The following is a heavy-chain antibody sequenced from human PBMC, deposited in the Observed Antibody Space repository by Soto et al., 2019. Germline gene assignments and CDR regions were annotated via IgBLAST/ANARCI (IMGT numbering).Heavy chain of an antibody. CDR2: INSDGSST. D-gene: IGHD2-15*01. V-gene: IGHV3-74*01. CDR3: VREGGGSGFDY. CDR1: GFTFSSYW. Sequence: VQLVESGGGLVQPGGSLRLSCAASGFTFSSYWMHWVRQAPGKGLVWVSRINSDGSSTSYADSVKGRFSISRDNAKNTLYLQMNSLRAEDTAVYYCVREGGGSGFDYWGQGTLVTVSS. J-gene: IGHJ4*02.